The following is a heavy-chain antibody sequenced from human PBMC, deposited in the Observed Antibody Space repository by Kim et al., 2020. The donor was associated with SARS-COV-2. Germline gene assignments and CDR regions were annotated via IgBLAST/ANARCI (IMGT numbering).Heavy chain of an antibody. D-gene: IGHD3-3*01. Sequence: TEYAATGKGIFTISSDDSNNIAYLQMNSLNTEDTAVYYCTRDDFWSGYLRFWGQGTLVTVSS. CDR2: T. CDR3: TRDDFWSGYLRF. J-gene: IGHJ4*02. V-gene: IGHV3-49*02.